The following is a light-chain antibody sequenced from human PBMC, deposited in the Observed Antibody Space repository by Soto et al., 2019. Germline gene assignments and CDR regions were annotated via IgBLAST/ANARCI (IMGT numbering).Light chain of an antibody. CDR1: QNINNY. Sequence: DIQITQSPSSLSASVGDGVTITCQASQNINNYLNWYQQKPGKAPKLLIYAASSLQRGVPSRCSGSGSGTDFTLTISSLQPEDFATYYCQQSYTTLWTFGQGTKVDIK. J-gene: IGKJ1*01. CDR2: AAS. CDR3: QQSYTTLWT. V-gene: IGKV1-39*01.